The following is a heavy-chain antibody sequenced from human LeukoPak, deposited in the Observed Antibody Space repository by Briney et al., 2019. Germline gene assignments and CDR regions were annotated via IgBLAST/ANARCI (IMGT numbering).Heavy chain of an antibody. V-gene: IGHV3-21*01. J-gene: IGHJ4*02. CDR2: ISSSSSYI. CDR1: GFTFSSYN. Sequence: PGGSLRLSCAASGFTFSSYNMNWVRQAPGKGLEWVSSISSSSSYIYYADSVKGRITISRDNAKNSLYLQMNSLRAEDTAVYYCARALLLDSYFDYWGQGTLVTVSS. D-gene: IGHD1-20*01. CDR3: ARALLLDSYFDY.